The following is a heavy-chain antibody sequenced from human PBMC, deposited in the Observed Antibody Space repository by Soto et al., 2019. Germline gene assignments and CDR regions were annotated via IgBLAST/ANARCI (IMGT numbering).Heavy chain of an antibody. D-gene: IGHD6-19*01. V-gene: IGHV4-39*01. J-gene: IGHJ4*02. CDR2: IYYSGST. CDR1: GGSISSSSYY. Sequence: SETLSLTCTVSGGSISSSSYYWGWIRQPPGKGLEWIGSIYYSGSTYYNPSLKSRVTISVDTSKNQFSLKLSSVTAADTAVYYCTKRGFYSSGWYGLVEGWGQGTLVTVSS. CDR3: TKRGFYSSGWYGLVEG.